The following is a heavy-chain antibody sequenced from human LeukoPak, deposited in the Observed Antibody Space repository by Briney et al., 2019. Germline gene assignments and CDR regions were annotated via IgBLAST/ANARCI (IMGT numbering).Heavy chain of an antibody. Sequence: SRTLSLTCTVSGGSISSGDYSWSWIRQPPGKGLEWIGYIYYSGSTYYNPSLKSRVTISVDTSKNQFSLKLSSVTAADTAVYYCARARTTTVTTDFDYWGQGTLVTVSS. J-gene: IGHJ4*02. CDR3: ARARTTTVTTDFDY. CDR1: GGSISSGDYS. V-gene: IGHV4-30-4*01. D-gene: IGHD4-17*01. CDR2: IYYSGST.